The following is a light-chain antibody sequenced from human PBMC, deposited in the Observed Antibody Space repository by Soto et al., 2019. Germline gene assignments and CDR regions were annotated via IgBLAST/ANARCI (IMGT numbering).Light chain of an antibody. CDR3: QERSTWWT. V-gene: IGKV3-11*01. Sequence: EIVLTQSPATLSFSPGERATLSCRASQSVSSYLAWYQQKPGQAPRLLIYDASNRATGIPARFSGSGSGTDFTLTISSLEPEDFAVYYCQERSTWWTFXQGTKVDIK. CDR2: DAS. CDR1: QSVSSY. J-gene: IGKJ1*01.